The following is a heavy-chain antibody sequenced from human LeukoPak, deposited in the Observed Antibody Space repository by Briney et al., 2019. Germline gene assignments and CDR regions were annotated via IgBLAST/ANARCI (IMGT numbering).Heavy chain of an antibody. D-gene: IGHD3-10*01. CDR1: GFTFSSYG. V-gene: IGHV3-33*01. J-gene: IGHJ6*02. Sequence: PGGSLRLSCAASGFTFSSYGMHWVRQAPGKGLEWVAVIWYDGNNKYYADSVKGRFTISRDNSKNTLYLQMNSLKTEDTAVYYCTTYRPVLWPIYYYYGMDVWGQGTTVTVSS. CDR3: TTYRPVLWPIYYYYGMDV. CDR2: IWYDGNNK.